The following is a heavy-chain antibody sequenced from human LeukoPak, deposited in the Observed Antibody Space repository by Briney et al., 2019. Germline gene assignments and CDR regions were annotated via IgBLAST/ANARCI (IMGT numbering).Heavy chain of an antibody. CDR3: AKVVSGYHFDY. CDR1: RFTFSSYG. J-gene: IGHJ4*02. CDR2: ISGSGGNT. Sequence: HPGGSLRLSCAASRFTFSSYGMSWVRRAPGKGPEWVSGISGSGGNTYYADSVKGRFTISRDNSQNTLYLQMNTLRAEDTAVYYCAKVVSGYHFDYWGQGTLVTVSS. V-gene: IGHV3-23*01. D-gene: IGHD5-12*01.